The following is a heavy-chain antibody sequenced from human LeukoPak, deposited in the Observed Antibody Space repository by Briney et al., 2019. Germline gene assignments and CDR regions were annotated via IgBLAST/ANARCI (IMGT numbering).Heavy chain of an antibody. CDR2: INPNSGGT. Sequence: ASVKVSCKASGYTFTGYYMHWVRQAPGQGLEWMGWINPNSGGTNYAQKFQGRVTMTRDTSISTAYMELSRLRSDDTAVYYCASFGYCSGGSCYLFDYWGQGTLVTVSS. V-gene: IGHV1-2*02. CDR3: ASFGYCSGGSCYLFDY. CDR1: GYTFTGYY. J-gene: IGHJ4*02. D-gene: IGHD2-15*01.